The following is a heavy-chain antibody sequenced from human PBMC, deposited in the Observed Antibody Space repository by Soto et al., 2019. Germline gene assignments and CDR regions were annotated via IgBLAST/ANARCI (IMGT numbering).Heavy chain of an antibody. D-gene: IGHD2-2*02. CDR1: GSTFTRHC. CDR3: ARGCSSTSCYTYYYYGMDV. J-gene: IGHJ6*02. Sequence: GSVKVSCQASGSTFTRHCLRWLRQAPLQGLEWMGWISAYNGNTNYAQKLQGRVTMTTDTSTSTAYMELRSLRSDDTAVYYCARGCSSTSCYTYYYYGMDVWGQGTTVTVSS. V-gene: IGHV1-18*01. CDR2: ISAYNGNT.